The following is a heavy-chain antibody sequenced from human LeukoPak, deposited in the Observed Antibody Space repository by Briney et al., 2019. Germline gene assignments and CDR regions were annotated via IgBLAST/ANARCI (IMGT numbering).Heavy chain of an antibody. CDR2: IYYSGST. V-gene: IGHV4-59*11. CDR3: ARSHSVRAPWYFDY. J-gene: IGHJ4*02. Sequence: SETLSLTCTVSGGSISSHYWSWVRQPPGKGLEWVGYIYYSGSTNYNPSLKRRVTISVDTSKNQFSLKLSSVTAADTAVYYCARSHSVRAPWYFDYWGQGTLVTVSS. CDR1: GGSISSHY. D-gene: IGHD3-10*01.